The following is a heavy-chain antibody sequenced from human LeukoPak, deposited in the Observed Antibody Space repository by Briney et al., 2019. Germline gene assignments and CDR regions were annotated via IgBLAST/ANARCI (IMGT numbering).Heavy chain of an antibody. CDR2: ISYDGSNK. J-gene: IGHJ4*02. V-gene: IGHV3-30*18. D-gene: IGHD3-10*01. CDR1: GFTFSSYG. Sequence: GGSLRLSCAASGFTFSSYGMHWVRQAPGKGLEWVAVISYDGSNKYYAESVEGRFTISRDNSQNTLSLQMNRLGPDDTALYYCTKEGYYGSGSFPDYWGQGTLVTVSS. CDR3: TKEGYYGSGSFPDY.